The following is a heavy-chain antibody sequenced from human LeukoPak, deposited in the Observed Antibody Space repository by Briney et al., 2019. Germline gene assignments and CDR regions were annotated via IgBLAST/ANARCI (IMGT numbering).Heavy chain of an antibody. V-gene: IGHV3-23*01. J-gene: IGHJ4*02. CDR3: AKDPDYTNYVTPRCY. Sequence: GGSLRLSCGASGFTFSSYAMSWVSQAPGKGMEGVSAISGIRGSTYYADSVKGRITISRDNSKNTLYLQMNSLRAEDTAVYYCAKDPDYTNYVTPRCYWGQGTLFTVSS. D-gene: IGHD4-11*01. CDR1: GFTFSSYA. CDR2: ISGIRGST.